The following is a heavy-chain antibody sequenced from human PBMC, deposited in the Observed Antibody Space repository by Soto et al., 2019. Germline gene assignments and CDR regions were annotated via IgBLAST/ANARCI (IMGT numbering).Heavy chain of an antibody. D-gene: IGHD1-1*01. J-gene: IGHJ5*02. CDR2: IYYSGST. V-gene: IGHV4-30-4*01. CDR1: GGSISSGDYY. Sequence: QVQLQESGPGLVKPSQTLSLTCTVSGGSISSGDYYWSWIRQPPGKGLEWIGYIYYSGSTYYNPSLKSRVTISVDTSKNQFSLKLSSVTAADTAVYFCARGVSNVELWFDPWGEGTLVTVSS. CDR3: ARGVSNVELWFDP.